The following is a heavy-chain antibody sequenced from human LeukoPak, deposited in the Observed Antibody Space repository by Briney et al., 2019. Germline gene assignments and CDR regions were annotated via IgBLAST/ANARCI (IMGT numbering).Heavy chain of an antibody. J-gene: IGHJ4*02. CDR3: ARDWTSYFDY. V-gene: IGHV3-30-3*01. D-gene: IGHD3/OR15-3a*01. Sequence: GSLRLSCAASGFTFSSYAIHWVRQAPGKGLEWVAVISYDGSNKYYADSVKGRFTISRDNSKNTLYLQMNSLRAEDTAVYYCARDWTSYFDYWGQGTLVTVSS. CDR2: ISYDGSNK. CDR1: GFTFSSYA.